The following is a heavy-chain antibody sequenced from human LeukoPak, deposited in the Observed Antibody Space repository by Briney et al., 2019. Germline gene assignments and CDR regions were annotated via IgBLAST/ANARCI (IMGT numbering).Heavy chain of an antibody. CDR1: GYSISSGYY. V-gene: IGHV4-38-2*01. D-gene: IGHD3-10*01. CDR2: IYHSGST. CDR3: ARAAYGSGSYGVDY. Sequence: KPSETLSLTCAVSGYSISSGYYWGWIRQPPGKGLEWIGSIYHSGSTYYNPSLKSRVTISVDTSKNQFSLKLSSVTAADTAVYYCARAAYGSGSYGVDYWGQGTLVTVSS. J-gene: IGHJ4*02.